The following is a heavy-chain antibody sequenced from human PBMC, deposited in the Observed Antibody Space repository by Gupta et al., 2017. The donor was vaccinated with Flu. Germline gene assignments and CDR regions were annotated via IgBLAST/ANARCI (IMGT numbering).Heavy chain of an antibody. J-gene: IGHJ3*02. D-gene: IGHD3-22*01. V-gene: IGHV1-8*01. Sequence: QGLEWMGWMNFNSGNTGYAQKFQGRVTMTRNTSISTAYMELSSLRSEDTAVYYCARGGGYYDSSGYQRGAFDIWGQGTMVTVSS. CDR2: MNFNSGNT. CDR3: ARGGGYYDSSGYQRGAFDI.